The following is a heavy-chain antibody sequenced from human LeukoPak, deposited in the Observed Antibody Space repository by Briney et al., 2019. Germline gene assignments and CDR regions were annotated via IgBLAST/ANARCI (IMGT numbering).Heavy chain of an antibody. CDR3: TTARGYVWGSYRYLDAFDI. V-gene: IGHV3-15*01. CDR2: IKSKNNGETT. D-gene: IGHD3-16*02. J-gene: IGHJ3*02. CDR1: GFTFKDAW. Sequence: GGSLRLSCAASGFTFKDAWMSWVRQAPGKGLEWVGRIKSKNNGETTDYTAPVKGRFTISRDDSKNTLYLQMNSLKTEDTAVYYCTTARGYVWGSYRYLDAFDIWGQGTMVTVSS.